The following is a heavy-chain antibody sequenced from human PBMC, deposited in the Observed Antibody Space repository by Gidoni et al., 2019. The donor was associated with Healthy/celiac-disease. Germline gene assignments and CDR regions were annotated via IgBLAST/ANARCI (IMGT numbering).Heavy chain of an antibody. V-gene: IGHV3-23*01. CDR2: ISGSGGST. CDR1: GFTFSSYA. J-gene: IGHJ4*02. D-gene: IGHD6-13*01. CDR3: AKGYSSSWAFDY. Sequence: EVQLLESGGGLVQPGGSLRLSCAASGFTFSSYAMSWVRQAPGKGLGWVSAISGSGGSTYYADSVKGRFTISRDNSKNTLYLQMNSLRAEDTAVYYCAKGYSSSWAFDYWGQGTLVTVSS.